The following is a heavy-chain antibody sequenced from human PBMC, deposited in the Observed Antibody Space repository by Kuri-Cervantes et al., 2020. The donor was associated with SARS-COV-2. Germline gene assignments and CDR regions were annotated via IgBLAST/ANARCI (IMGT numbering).Heavy chain of an antibody. CDR2: IYHSGST. J-gene: IGHJ4*02. Sequence: SQTLSLTCAVSVGSTSSGGYSWSWIRQPPAKGLEWIGYIYHSGSTNYNPSLKSRVTISVDTSKNQFSLKLSSVTPADTAVYYCARGGFIVVVPAVPFDYWGQGTLVTVSS. D-gene: IGHD2-2*01. CDR1: VGSTSSGGYS. CDR3: ARGGFIVVVPAVPFDY. V-gene: IGHV4-30-2*01.